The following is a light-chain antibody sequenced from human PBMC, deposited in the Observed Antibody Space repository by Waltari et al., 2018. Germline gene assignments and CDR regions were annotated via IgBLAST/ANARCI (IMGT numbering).Light chain of an antibody. V-gene: IGKV1-39*01. CDR1: QSISSY. J-gene: IGKJ1*01. Sequence: DIQMTQSPSSLSASVGDRVTITCRASQSISSYLNWYQQKPGKAPKLPIYAASSLQSGFPSRFSGSGSGTDFTLTISSLQPEDFATYYCQQSYSTSWTFGQGTKVEIK. CDR3: QQSYSTSWT. CDR2: AAS.